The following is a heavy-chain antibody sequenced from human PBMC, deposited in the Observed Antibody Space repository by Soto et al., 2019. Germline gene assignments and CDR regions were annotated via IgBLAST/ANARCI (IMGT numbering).Heavy chain of an antibody. J-gene: IGHJ5*02. D-gene: IGHD3-3*01. V-gene: IGHV3-53*01. Sequence: PGGSLRLSCAASGFTVSSNYMSWVRQAPGKGLEWVSVIYSGGSTYYADSVKGRFTISRDNSKNTLYLQMNSLRAEDTAVYYCARAPTYYDFWSGYYSGVDWFDPWGQGTLVTVS. CDR2: IYSGGST. CDR3: ARAPTYYDFWSGYYSGVDWFDP. CDR1: GFTVSSNY.